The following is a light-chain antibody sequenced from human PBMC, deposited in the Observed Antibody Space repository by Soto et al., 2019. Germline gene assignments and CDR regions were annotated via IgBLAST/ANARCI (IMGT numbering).Light chain of an antibody. V-gene: IGKV3-20*01. J-gene: IGKJ2*01. Sequence: EIVLTQSPGTLSLSPGEGTTLSCRVSQSVSSSYLAWYQQKPGQAPRLLIYGASSRATGIPDRFSGSGSGTDFTLTISRLEPKDLATYYCQQSHSTPYTFGQGTKLEI. CDR3: QQSHSTPYT. CDR1: QSVSSSY. CDR2: GAS.